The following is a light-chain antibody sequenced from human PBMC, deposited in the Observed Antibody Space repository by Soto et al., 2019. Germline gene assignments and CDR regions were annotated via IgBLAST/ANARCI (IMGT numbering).Light chain of an antibody. CDR1: QDISNY. V-gene: IGKV1-33*01. CDR2: DAS. CDR3: QQLHSYPVT. J-gene: IGKJ5*01. Sequence: DIQMTQSPSSLSASVGDRVTITCQASQDISNYLNWYQQKPGKAPKLLIYDASNLETGVPSRFSGSGSGTDFTFTISSLQPEDIATYYCQQLHSYPVTFGHGTRLEIK.